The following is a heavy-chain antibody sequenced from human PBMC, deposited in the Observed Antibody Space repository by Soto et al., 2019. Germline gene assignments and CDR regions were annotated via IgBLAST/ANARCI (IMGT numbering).Heavy chain of an antibody. Sequence: GGSLRLSCAASGFTFSSYEMNWVRQAPGKGLEWVSYISSSGSTIYYADSVKGRFTISRDNTKNSLYLQMNSLRAEDTAVYYCAKLPSLTTVTSTIRYWGQGTLVTVSS. CDR3: AKLPSLTTVTSTIRY. V-gene: IGHV3-48*03. CDR1: GFTFSSYE. CDR2: ISSSGSTI. J-gene: IGHJ4*02. D-gene: IGHD4-17*01.